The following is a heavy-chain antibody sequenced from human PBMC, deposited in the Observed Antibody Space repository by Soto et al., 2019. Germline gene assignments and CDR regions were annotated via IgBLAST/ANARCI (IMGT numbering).Heavy chain of an antibody. CDR3: ARDRFPSSSWYGYYYYYGMDV. J-gene: IGHJ6*02. D-gene: IGHD6-13*01. CDR2: IYYSGST. V-gene: IGHV4-61*01. CDR1: GGSVSSGSYY. Sequence: PSETLSLTCTVSGGSVSSGSYYWSWIRQPPGKGLEWIGYIYYSGSTNYNPSLKSRVTISVDTSKNQFSLKLSSVTAADTAVYYCARDRFPSSSWYGYYYYYGMDVWGQGTTVTVSS.